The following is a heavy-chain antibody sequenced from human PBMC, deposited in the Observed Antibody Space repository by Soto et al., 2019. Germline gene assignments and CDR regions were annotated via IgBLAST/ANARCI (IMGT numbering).Heavy chain of an antibody. CDR1: EYSFTSYW. CDR3: ARQEDYDSSGYYCAY. V-gene: IGHV5-51*01. CDR2: IYPGDSDT. D-gene: IGHD3-22*01. Sequence: PGESLKISCKGSEYSFTSYWIGWVRQMPGKGLEWMGIIYPGDSDTRYSPSFQGQVTISADKSISTAYLQWSSLKASDTAMYYCARQEDYDSSGYYCAYWGQGTLVTVS. J-gene: IGHJ4*02.